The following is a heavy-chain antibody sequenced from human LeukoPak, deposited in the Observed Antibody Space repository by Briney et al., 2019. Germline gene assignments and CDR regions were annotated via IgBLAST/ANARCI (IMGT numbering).Heavy chain of an antibody. CDR3: ARLFVYGSGAEAFDY. CDR2: IYSGGST. J-gene: IGHJ4*02. V-gene: IGHV3-53*01. CDR1: GFTVSSNY. D-gene: IGHD3-10*01. Sequence: PGGSLRLSCAASGFTVSSNYMSWVRQAPGKGLEWVSVIYSGGSTYYADSVKGRFTISRDNSKNTLYLQMNSLRAEDTAVYYCARLFVYGSGAEAFDYWGQGALVTVSS.